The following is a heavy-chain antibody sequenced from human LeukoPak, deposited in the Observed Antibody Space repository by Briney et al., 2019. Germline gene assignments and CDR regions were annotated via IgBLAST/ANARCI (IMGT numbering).Heavy chain of an antibody. CDR2: INHSGGS. Sequence: PSETLSLTCTVSGGSISSYYWSWIRQPPGKGLEWIGEINHSGGSNYNPSLKSRVTISVDTSKSQFSLKLNSVTAADTAVYYCARKTPAGLDYWGQGTLVTVSS. CDR1: GGSISSYY. CDR3: ARKTPAGLDY. D-gene: IGHD6-19*01. V-gene: IGHV4-34*01. J-gene: IGHJ4*02.